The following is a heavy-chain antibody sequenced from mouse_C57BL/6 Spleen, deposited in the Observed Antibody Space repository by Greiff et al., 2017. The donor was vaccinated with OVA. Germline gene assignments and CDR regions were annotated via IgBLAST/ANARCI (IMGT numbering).Heavy chain of an antibody. CDR1: GYSITSCYY. CDR2: ISYDGSN. CDR3: ARAGDDGYYWFAY. J-gene: IGHJ3*01. D-gene: IGHD2-3*01. Sequence: EVKLMESGPGLVKPSPSLSLTCSVTGYSITSCYYRNWIRQFPGNKLEWMGYISYDGSNNYNASLKNRTSLTRDTSKNQFFLKLNSVTTEDTATYYCARAGDDGYYWFAYWGQGTLVTVSA. V-gene: IGHV3-6*01.